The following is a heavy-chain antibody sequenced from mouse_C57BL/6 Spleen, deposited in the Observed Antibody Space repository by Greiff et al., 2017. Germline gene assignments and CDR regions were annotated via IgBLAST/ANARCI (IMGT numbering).Heavy chain of an antibody. J-gene: IGHJ3*01. CDR3: TFITTVVGAY. CDR2: IDPENGDT. V-gene: IGHV14-4*01. D-gene: IGHD1-1*01. CDR1: GFNIKDDY. Sequence: EVQLQQSGAELVRPGASVKLSCTASGFNIKDDYMHWVKQRPEQGLEWIGWIDPENGDTEYASKFQGKATITADTSSNTAYLQLSSLTSEDTAVYYCTFITTVVGAYWGQGTLVTVSA.